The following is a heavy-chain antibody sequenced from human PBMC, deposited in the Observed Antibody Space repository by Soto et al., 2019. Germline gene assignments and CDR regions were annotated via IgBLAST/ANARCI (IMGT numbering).Heavy chain of an antibody. CDR1: GDSFTNYA. D-gene: IGHD2-8*01. CDR3: GRYCTNTKCRGGYYLDL. J-gene: IGHJ5*02. V-gene: IGHV1-69*01. Sequence: QVLLVQSGAEMKQPGSSVSVSCRASGDSFTNYAFTWVRQAPGPGPAWLGGIILALGTPHYSQRFQGRLTITADESSSTVYMELGSLRLDDTAVYYCGRYCTNTKCRGGYYLDLWGQGTLLTVSS. CDR2: IILALGTP.